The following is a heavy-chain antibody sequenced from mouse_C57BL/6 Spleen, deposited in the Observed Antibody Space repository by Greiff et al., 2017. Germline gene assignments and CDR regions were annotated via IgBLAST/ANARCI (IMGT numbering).Heavy chain of an antibody. J-gene: IGHJ3*01. Sequence: QVQLQQSGAELARPGASVKLSCQASGYTFTSYGISWVKQRTGQGLEWIGEIYPRRGNTYYTEKFTCKATLTADKSSSTAYMELRSLTSEDSAVYFCARWDDGSFAYWGQGTLVTVSA. CDR3: ARWDDGSFAY. CDR2: IYPRRGNT. V-gene: IGHV1-81*01. CDR1: GYTFTSYG. D-gene: IGHD2-3*01.